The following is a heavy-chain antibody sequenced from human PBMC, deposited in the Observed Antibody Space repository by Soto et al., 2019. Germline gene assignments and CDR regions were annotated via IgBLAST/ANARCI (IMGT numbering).Heavy chain of an antibody. Sequence: EVQLVESGGGLVQPGRSLRLACAASGFTFDQYTMHWVRQAPGKGLEWVSSITLHSCTIGYADSVKGRFTISRDNAKNSLYLQMNSLRGEDTALYYCAKEMITFGDFNYYYMDVWGNGTTVTVSS. V-gene: IGHV3-9*01. J-gene: IGHJ6*03. CDR1: GFTFDQYT. D-gene: IGHD3-16*01. CDR2: ITLHSCTI. CDR3: AKEMITFGDFNYYYMDV.